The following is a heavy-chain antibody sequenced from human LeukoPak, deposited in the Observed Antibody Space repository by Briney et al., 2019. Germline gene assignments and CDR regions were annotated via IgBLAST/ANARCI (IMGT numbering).Heavy chain of an antibody. J-gene: IGHJ4*02. CDR1: GDSISSSSYY. Sequence: SDTLPLTCTVSGDSISSSSYYWGWIRQPPGKGLEWIGSIYYSGSTYYNPSLKSRVTISVDTSKNQFSLKLSSVTAADTAVYYCARHVGSMVDYWGQGTLVTVSS. D-gene: IGHD2/OR15-2a*01. V-gene: IGHV4-39*01. CDR2: IYYSGST. CDR3: ARHVGSMVDY.